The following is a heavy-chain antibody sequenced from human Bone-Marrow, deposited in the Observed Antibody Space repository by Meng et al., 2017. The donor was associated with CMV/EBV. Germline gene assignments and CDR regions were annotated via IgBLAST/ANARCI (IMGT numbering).Heavy chain of an antibody. J-gene: IGHJ6*02. CDR3: ARDHRAQQLGRYGMDV. Sequence: GGSLRLSCAASGFTFSSYSMNWVRQAPGKGLEWVSSISSSSSYIYYADSVKGRFTISRDNAKNSLYPQMNSLRAEDTAVYYCARDHRAQQLGRYGMDVWGQGTTVTVSS. CDR1: GFTFSSYS. V-gene: IGHV3-21*01. D-gene: IGHD6-13*01. CDR2: ISSSSSYI.